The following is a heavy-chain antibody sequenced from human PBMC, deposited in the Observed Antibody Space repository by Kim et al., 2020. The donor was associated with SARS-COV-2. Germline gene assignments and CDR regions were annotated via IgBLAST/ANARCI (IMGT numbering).Heavy chain of an antibody. CDR1: GFTFSGSA. CDR3: TRQTFSRDGSGSYPPT. Sequence: GGSLRLSCAASGFTFSGSAMHWVRQASGKGLEWVGRIRSKANSYATAYAASVKGRFTISRDDSKNTAYLQMNSLKTEDTAVYYCTRQTFSRDGSGSYPPTWGQGTLVTVSS. V-gene: IGHV3-73*01. D-gene: IGHD3-10*01. J-gene: IGHJ4*02. CDR2: IRSKANSYAT.